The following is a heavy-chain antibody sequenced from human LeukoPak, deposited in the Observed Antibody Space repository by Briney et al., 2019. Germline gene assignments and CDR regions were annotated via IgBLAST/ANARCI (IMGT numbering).Heavy chain of an antibody. CDR2: INPNSGKT. V-gene: IGHV1-8*02. Sequence: ASVKVSCKSSGYTFNGYYMHWVRQAPGQGLEWMGWINPNSGKTGYAQRFQGRVTMTRNTSITTAYMELSSLRSEDTAMYYCASLIQNVYYGSEGAGYFDLWGRGTLVTVSS. CDR1: GYTFNGYY. J-gene: IGHJ2*01. D-gene: IGHD3-10*01. CDR3: ASLIQNVYYGSEGAGYFDL.